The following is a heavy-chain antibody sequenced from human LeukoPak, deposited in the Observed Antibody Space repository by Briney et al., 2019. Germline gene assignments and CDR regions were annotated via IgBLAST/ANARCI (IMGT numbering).Heavy chain of an antibody. Sequence: PSETLSLTCTVSGGSISSGGYYWSWVRQAPGKGLEWVSVIYSDGSTYYADSVKGRFTISRDNSKNTLDLQMTGLRAEDTAVYYCARERGRGRDSPWFDYWGQGTLVTVSS. D-gene: IGHD1-26*01. CDR2: IYSDGST. CDR3: ARERGRGRDSPWFDY. CDR1: GGSISSGGYY. V-gene: IGHV3-53*01. J-gene: IGHJ4*02.